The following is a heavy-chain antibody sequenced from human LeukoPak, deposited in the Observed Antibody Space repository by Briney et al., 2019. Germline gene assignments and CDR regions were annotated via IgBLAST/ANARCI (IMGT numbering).Heavy chain of an antibody. D-gene: IGHD5-24*01. V-gene: IGHV4-59*01. CDR3: AREVATMAYFDY. CDR2: IYYSGNT. J-gene: IGHJ4*02. Sequence: SETLSLTCTVSGGSISSYYWSWIRQPPGKGLEWIGYIYYSGNTNYNPSLKSRVTVSVDTSKNQLSLKLSSVTAADTAVYYCAREVATMAYFDYWGQGTLVTVSS. CDR1: GGSISSYY.